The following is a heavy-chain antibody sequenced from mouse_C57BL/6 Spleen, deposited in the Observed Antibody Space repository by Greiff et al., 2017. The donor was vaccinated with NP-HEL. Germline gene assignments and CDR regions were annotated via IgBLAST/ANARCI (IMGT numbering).Heavy chain of an antibody. Sequence: EVQLQESGGDLVKPGGSLKLSCAASGFTFSSYGMSWVRQTPDKRLEWVATISSGGSYTYYPDSVKGRFTISRDNAKNTLYLQMSSLKSEDTAMYYCARRVYAMDYWGQGTSVTVSS. CDR1: GFTFSSYG. CDR2: ISSGGSYT. V-gene: IGHV5-6*01. J-gene: IGHJ4*01. CDR3: ARRVYAMDY.